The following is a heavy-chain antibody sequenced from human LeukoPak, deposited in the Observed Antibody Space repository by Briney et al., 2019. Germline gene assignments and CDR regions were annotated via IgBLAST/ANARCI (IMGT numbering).Heavy chain of an antibody. CDR1: GYTFTSYY. Sequence: GASVKVSCKASGYTFTSYYMHWVRQAPGQGLEWMGIINPSGGSTSYAQKFQGRVTLTRDTSTSTVYMELSSLRSDDTTVYYCARASGGNWNYWGQGTLVTVSS. D-gene: IGHD1-20*01. CDR3: ARASGGNWNY. CDR2: INPSGGST. V-gene: IGHV1-46*01. J-gene: IGHJ4*02.